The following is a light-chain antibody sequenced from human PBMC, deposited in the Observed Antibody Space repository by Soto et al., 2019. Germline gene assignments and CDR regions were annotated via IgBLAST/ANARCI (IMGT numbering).Light chain of an antibody. V-gene: IGKV3-20*01. Sequence: KKSVVTVSLCEEERATLSCRASQSVSTSYVAWYQQKFGQAPRLLIYDAFSRATGIPDRLSASGSGTDFTLTLSRLEPEDFAVYSCEQFKPFGHGTKVDIK. CDR1: QSVSTSY. CDR2: DAF. J-gene: IGKJ1*01. CDR3: EQFKP.